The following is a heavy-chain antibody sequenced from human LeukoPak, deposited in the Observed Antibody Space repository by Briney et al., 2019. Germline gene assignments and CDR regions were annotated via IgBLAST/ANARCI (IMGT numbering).Heavy chain of an antibody. CDR3: KSGGAAPGSFDY. J-gene: IGHJ4*01. V-gene: IGHV3-7*01. D-gene: IGHD1-26*01. Sequence: GGSLRPSCAASGFTFTTYWMSWMRQAPGKGLQWVANIKHDGSEQYYVDSVKGRFTISRDNAKNSLFLQMNSLGVEDTAVYYCKSGGAAPGSFDYWGHGALVTVSS. CDR1: GFTFTTYW. CDR2: IKHDGSEQ.